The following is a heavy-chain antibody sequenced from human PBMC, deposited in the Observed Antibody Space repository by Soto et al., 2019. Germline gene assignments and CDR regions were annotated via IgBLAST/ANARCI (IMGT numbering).Heavy chain of an antibody. D-gene: IGHD6-19*01. Sequence: QVQLVQSGAAVRKPGSSVKVSCKASGGTFTKYAITWVRQAPRQGLEWMGGIVPLPGTTNYAQKFRGRVTISADESTSTAYLELSSLRSEDTAVYYCASGVGRLGGSSGWPDYAFDFWGQGTMVIVSS. J-gene: IGHJ3*01. CDR1: GGTFTKYA. V-gene: IGHV1-69*01. CDR3: ASGVGRLGGSSGWPDYAFDF. CDR2: IVPLPGTT.